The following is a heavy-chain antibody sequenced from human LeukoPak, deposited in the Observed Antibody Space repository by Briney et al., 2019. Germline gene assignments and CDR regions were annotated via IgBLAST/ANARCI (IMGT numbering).Heavy chain of an antibody. V-gene: IGHV4-34*01. CDR3: ARGLPRYYYGSGSSNWFDP. CDR1: GGSFSGYY. J-gene: IGHJ5*02. Sequence: SETLSLTCAVSGGSFSGYYWSWIRQPPGKGLEWIGGINHSGSTNYNPSLKSRVTISVDTYKSQFSLKLSSVTAADTAVYYCARGLPRYYYGSGSSNWFDPWGQGTLVTVSS. D-gene: IGHD3-10*01. CDR2: INHSGST.